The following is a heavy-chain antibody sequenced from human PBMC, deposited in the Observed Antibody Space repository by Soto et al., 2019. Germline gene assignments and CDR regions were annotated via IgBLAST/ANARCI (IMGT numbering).Heavy chain of an antibody. CDR3: ARGYYAFWSGRLDY. CDR2: IYPGDSDT. D-gene: IGHD3-3*01. V-gene: IGHV5-51*01. CDR1: GTNYW. Sequence: GESLKISCRTSGTNYWIAWVRQRPGKALEWLGIIYPGDSDTRYSPSFQGQATISADKSIDTTYLRWSTLKASDSGVYFCARGYYAFWSGRLDYWGQGTLVTVSS. J-gene: IGHJ4*02.